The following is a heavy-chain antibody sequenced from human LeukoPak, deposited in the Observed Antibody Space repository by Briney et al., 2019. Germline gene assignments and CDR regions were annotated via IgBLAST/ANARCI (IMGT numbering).Heavy chain of an antibody. J-gene: IGHJ4*02. D-gene: IGHD6-6*01. CDR3: RIAARFASDSGDY. V-gene: IGHV1-2*02. CDR1: GYTFTGYY. Sequence: GASVKVSCKASGYTFTGYYMHWVRQAPGQGLEWMGWINPNSGGTNYAQKFQGRVTMTRDTSISTAYMELSRLRSDDTAVYYCRIAARFASDSGDYWGQGTLVTVSS. CDR2: INPNSGGT.